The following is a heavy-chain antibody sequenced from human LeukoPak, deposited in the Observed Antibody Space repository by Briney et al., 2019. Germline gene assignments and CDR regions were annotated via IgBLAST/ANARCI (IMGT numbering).Heavy chain of an antibody. CDR2: INPQRGAT. D-gene: IGHD4-23*01. Sequence: ASVKVSCKASGYTFTGYYMHWVRQAPGQGLEWMGWINPQRGATQLAQKFQGRVTITRDTSIRTVHMHLSGLTSADTAVYFCARVVGKASDLDSWGQGTLVTVSS. CDR3: ARVVGKASDLDS. CDR1: GYTFTGYY. J-gene: IGHJ4*02. V-gene: IGHV1-2*02.